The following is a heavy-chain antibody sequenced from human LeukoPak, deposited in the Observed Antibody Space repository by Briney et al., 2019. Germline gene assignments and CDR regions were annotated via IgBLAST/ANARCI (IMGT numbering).Heavy chain of an antibody. CDR2: IYYSGST. CDR3: ARVRTTTARAVIIASPTSHY. V-gene: IGHV4-59*02. CDR1: GSSVSSYY. D-gene: IGHD3-10*01. J-gene: IGHJ4*02. Sequence: SETLSLTCTGSGSSVSSYYWSWIRQPPGKGLGWIGYIYYSGSTNYNPSLKSRVTITVPPSKTQSSLKLSSATAADTALYYCARVRTTTARAVIIASPTSHYCSQGTLVTASS.